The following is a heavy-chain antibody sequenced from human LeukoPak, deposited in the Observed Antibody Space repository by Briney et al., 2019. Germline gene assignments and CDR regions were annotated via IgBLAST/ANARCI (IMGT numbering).Heavy chain of an antibody. CDR2: ISGSGGST. V-gene: IGHV3-23*01. Sequence: PGGSLRLSCAASGFTFSTYAMSWVRQAPGKGLEWVSAISGSGGSTYYADSVKGRFTISRDNSKNTLYLQMNSLRAEDTSIYFCAKALEQETVIALDSWGQGTLVTVFS. J-gene: IGHJ4*02. CDR3: AKALEQETVIALDS. CDR1: GFTFSTYA. D-gene: IGHD6-13*01.